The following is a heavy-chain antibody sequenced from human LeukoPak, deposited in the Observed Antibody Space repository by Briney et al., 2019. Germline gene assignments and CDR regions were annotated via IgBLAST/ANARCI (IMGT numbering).Heavy chain of an antibody. CDR2: ISWNSGSI. CDR3: AKGWRGGGALHVLRFLEWLPDDAFDI. D-gene: IGHD3-3*01. Sequence: GGSLRLSCAASGFTFDDYAMHWVRQAPGKGLEWVSGISWNSGSIGYADSVKGRFTISRDNAKNSLYLQMNSLRAEDMALYYCAKGWRGGGALHVLRFLEWLPDDAFDIWGQGTMVTVSS. J-gene: IGHJ3*02. CDR1: GFTFDDYA. V-gene: IGHV3-9*03.